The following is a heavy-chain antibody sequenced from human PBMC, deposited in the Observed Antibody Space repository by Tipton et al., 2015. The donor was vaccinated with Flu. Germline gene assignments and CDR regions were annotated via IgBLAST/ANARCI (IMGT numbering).Heavy chain of an antibody. CDR2: IDHSGTT. CDR3: ASHSYSRGRAGH. J-gene: IGHJ4*02. Sequence: TLSLTCTVSGYSISSGYYWGWIRQPPGKGLEWIGSIDHSGTTYYNPSLKSRVTISVDTSKNQFSLKLSSVTAADTAVFYCASHSYSRGRAGHWGQGTLVTASS. D-gene: IGHD4-11*01. CDR1: GYSISSGYY. V-gene: IGHV4-38-2*02.